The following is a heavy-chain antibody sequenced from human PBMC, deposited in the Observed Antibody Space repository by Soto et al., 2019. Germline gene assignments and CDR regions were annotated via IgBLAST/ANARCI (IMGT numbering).Heavy chain of an antibody. V-gene: IGHV3-30-3*01. Sequence: ESGGGVVQPGRSLRLSCAASGFTFSSYAMHWVRQAPGKGLEWVAVISYDGSNKYYADSVKGRFTISRDNSKNTLYLQMNSLRAEDTAVYYCSSFTDYGMDVWGQGTTVTVSS. CDR1: GFTFSSYA. CDR2: ISYDGSNK. J-gene: IGHJ6*02. CDR3: SSFTDYGMDV. D-gene: IGHD6-13*01.